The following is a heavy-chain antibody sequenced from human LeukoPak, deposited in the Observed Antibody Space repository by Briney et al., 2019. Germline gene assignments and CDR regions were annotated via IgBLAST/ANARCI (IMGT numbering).Heavy chain of an antibody. V-gene: IGHV3-33*06. CDR3: AKNRTMATINPLDY. CDR1: GFTFSSYG. Sequence: GGSLRLSCAASGFTFSSYGMHWVRQAPGKGLEWVAVIWYDGSNKYYADSVKGRFTISRDNSKNTLYLQMNSLRAEDTAVYYSAKNRTMATINPLDYWGQGTLVTVSS. D-gene: IGHD5-12*01. CDR2: IWYDGSNK. J-gene: IGHJ4*01.